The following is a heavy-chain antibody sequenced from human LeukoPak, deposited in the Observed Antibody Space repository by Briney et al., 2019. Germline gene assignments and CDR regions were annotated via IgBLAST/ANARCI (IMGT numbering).Heavy chain of an antibody. CDR3: ARGEEDNHYDYIWGSYRYPYHFAY. Sequence: GGSLRLSCAASGFTFSSSGMHWVRQAPGKGLEWVTFIRYDGSYKYYADSVKGRFTISRDNSKNTLSLQMNGLRPEDTAVYYCARGEEDNHYDYIWGSYRYPYHFAYWGQGTLVTVSS. CDR2: IRYDGSYK. CDR1: GFTFSSSG. J-gene: IGHJ4*02. V-gene: IGHV3-30*02. D-gene: IGHD3-16*02.